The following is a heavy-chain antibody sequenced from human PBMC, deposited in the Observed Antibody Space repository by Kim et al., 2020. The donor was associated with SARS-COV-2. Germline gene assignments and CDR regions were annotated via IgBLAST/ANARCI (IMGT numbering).Heavy chain of an antibody. D-gene: IGHD4-17*01. Sequence: GGSLRLSCAASGFTFSSYAMHWVRQAPGKGLEWVAVISYDGSNKYYADSVKGRFTISRDNSKNTLYLQMNSLRAEDTAVYYCARNPTTVVTPWVFYFDYWGQGTLVTVSS. CDR2: ISYDGSNK. J-gene: IGHJ4*02. CDR3: ARNPTTVVTPWVFYFDY. V-gene: IGHV3-30*04. CDR1: GFTFSSYA.